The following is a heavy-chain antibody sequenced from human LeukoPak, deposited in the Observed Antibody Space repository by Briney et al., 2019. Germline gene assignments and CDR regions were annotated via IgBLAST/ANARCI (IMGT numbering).Heavy chain of an antibody. CDR1: GFNFGSHE. CDR3: TREIIPTPDTFDI. CDR2: IGGSGSPT. D-gene: IGHD2-15*01. Sequence: GGSLRLSCVVSGFNFGSHEMSWVRQAPGKGLEWVSYIGGSGSPTHYADSVKGRFTVSRDNAKNSLYLQLNNLRAEDTAVYYCTREIIPTPDTFDIWGQGTVVTVSS. V-gene: IGHV3-48*03. J-gene: IGHJ3*02.